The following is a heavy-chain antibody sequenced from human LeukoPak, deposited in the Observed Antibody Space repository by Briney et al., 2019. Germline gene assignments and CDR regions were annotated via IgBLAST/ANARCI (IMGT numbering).Heavy chain of an antibody. V-gene: IGHV3-7*01. J-gene: IGHJ5*02. CDR3: ARPLMYYYGSETYFWFDP. Sequence: GGSLRLSCAASGFPFTTYWMGWVRQAPGKGLEWVANIKQDGSEKYYVDSVKGRFTISRDNAKNSLSLQMNSLRAEDTAVYYCARPLMYYYGSETYFWFDPWGQGTLVTVSS. CDR1: GFPFTTYW. CDR2: IKQDGSEK. D-gene: IGHD3-10*01.